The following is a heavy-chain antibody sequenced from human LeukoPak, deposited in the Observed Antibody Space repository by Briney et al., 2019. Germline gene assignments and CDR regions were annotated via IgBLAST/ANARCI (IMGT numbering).Heavy chain of an antibody. CDR1: GFTFSSYG. D-gene: IGHD3-10*01. CDR2: IRYDGSNK. Sequence: GGCLRLSCAAPGFTFSSYGMHWVRQAPGKGLGGGAFIRYDGSNKYYADSVKGRFTISRDNSKNTLYLQMNSLRAEDTAVYYCAKGSGGLLWFGEFADYWGQGTLVTVSS. V-gene: IGHV3-30*02. CDR3: AKGSGGLLWFGEFADY. J-gene: IGHJ4*02.